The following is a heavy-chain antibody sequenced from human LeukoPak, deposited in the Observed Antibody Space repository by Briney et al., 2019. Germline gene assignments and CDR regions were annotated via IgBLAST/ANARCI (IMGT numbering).Heavy chain of an antibody. J-gene: IGHJ3*02. CDR3: ARVRKPADINAFDI. CDR1: GYTFTSYD. Sequence: ASVKVSCKASGYTFTSYDINWVRQATGQGLEWMGWMNPNSGNTGYAQKFQGRVTITRNTSISTAYMELSSLRSEDTAVYYCARVRKPADINAFDIWGQGTMVTVSS. V-gene: IGHV1-8*03. CDR2: MNPNSGNT. D-gene: IGHD2-2*02.